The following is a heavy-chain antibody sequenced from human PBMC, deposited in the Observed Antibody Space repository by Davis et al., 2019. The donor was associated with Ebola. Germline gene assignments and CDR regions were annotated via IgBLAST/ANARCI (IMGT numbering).Heavy chain of an antibody. CDR3: ARVRGNYYSYMDV. CDR2: IYHTGNT. D-gene: IGHD1-1*01. V-gene: IGHV4-39*07. CDR1: GGSITSSTRYY. Sequence: GSLRLSCSVPGGSITSSTRYYWGWIRQPPGQGLEWIASIYHTGNTYYNPSFKSRVSISIDTSKIQFSLKVTSVTAADTALYYCARVRGNYYSYMDVWGKGTTVTVSS. J-gene: IGHJ6*03.